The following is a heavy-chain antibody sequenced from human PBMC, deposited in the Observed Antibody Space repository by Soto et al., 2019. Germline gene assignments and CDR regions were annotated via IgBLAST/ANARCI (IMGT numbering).Heavy chain of an antibody. CDR2: ISAYNGNT. D-gene: IGHD3-10*01. J-gene: IGHJ6*02. CDR3: ARDSATMVGGVKGMDV. Sequence: ASVKVSCKASGYTFTSYGISWVRQAPGQGLEWMGWISAYNGNTNYAQKLQGRVTMTTDTSTSTAYMELRSLRSDDTAVYYCARDSATMVGGVKGMDVGGQGTTVTVPS. V-gene: IGHV1-18*01. CDR1: GYTFTSYG.